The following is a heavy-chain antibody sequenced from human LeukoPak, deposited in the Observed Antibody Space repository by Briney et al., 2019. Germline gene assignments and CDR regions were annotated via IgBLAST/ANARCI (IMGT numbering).Heavy chain of an antibody. J-gene: IGHJ4*02. CDR1: GFTFSSYG. Sequence: GRSLRLSCTASGFTFSSYGVHWVRQAPGKGLVWVAVIWNDGSNKYYADSVKGRLTISRDNSKNTLYLQMNSLRAEDTAVYYCARAEYQLPYYFDYWGQGTLVTVSS. CDR2: IWNDGSNK. V-gene: IGHV3-33*01. D-gene: IGHD2-2*01. CDR3: ARAEYQLPYYFDY.